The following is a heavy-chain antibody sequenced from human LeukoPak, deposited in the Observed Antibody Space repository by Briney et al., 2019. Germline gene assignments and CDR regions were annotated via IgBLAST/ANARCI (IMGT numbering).Heavy chain of an antibody. CDR2: ISHAGSNE. CDR3: ARGGAPAVYFDY. D-gene: IGHD1-26*01. J-gene: IGHJ4*02. Sequence: GGSLRLSCAASGFIFSSHGMHWIRQAPGKGLEWVALISHAGSNEYYAASVKGRFPISRDNSNNEFYLQMNSLRPEDTAVYYCARGGAPAVYFDYWGQGALVTVSS. V-gene: IGHV3-30*03. CDR1: GFIFSSHG.